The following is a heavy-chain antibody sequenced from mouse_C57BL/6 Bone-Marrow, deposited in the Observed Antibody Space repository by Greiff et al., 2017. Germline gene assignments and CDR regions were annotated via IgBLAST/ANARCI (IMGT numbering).Heavy chain of an antibody. V-gene: IGHV1-82*01. CDR1: GYAFSSSW. Sequence: QVQLQQSGPELVKPGASVKISCKASGYAFSSSWMNWVKQRPGKGLEWIGRIYPGDGDTNYNGKFKGKATLTADKSSSTAYMQLSSLTSEDSAVYFCAREGYYYGSSYVEDYFDYWGQGTTLTVSS. CDR2: IYPGDGDT. D-gene: IGHD1-1*01. CDR3: AREGYYYGSSYVEDYFDY. J-gene: IGHJ2*01.